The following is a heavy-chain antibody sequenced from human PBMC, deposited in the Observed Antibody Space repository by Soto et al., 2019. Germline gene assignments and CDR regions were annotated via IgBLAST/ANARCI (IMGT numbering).Heavy chain of an antibody. V-gene: IGHV2-5*02. J-gene: IGHJ6*02. Sequence: QITLKESGPTLVKPTQTLTLTCTFSGFSLSTSGVGVAWIRQPPGKALEWLALIYWDDDKRYRPSLESRLTITNAPSKNHVVLTMTHMDSVDTATYYCAYLLCSSGSCYWFSFSGMDVWGQGTTVTVSS. CDR1: GFSLSTSGVG. D-gene: IGHD2-15*01. CDR3: AYLLCSSGSCYWFSFSGMDV. CDR2: IYWDDDK.